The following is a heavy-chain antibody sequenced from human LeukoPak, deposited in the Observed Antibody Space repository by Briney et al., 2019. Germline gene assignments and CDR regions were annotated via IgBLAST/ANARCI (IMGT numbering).Heavy chain of an antibody. J-gene: IGHJ4*02. CDR3: ARESASSSWYPKFDY. D-gene: IGHD6-13*01. V-gene: IGHV1-2*06. CDR2: INPNSGGT. Sequence: ASVKVCCKASGYTFTGYYMHWVRQAPGQGLEWMGRINPNSGGTNYAQKFQGRVTMTRDTSISTAYMELSRLRSDDTAVYYCARESASSSWYPKFDYWGQGTLVTVSS. CDR1: GYTFTGYY.